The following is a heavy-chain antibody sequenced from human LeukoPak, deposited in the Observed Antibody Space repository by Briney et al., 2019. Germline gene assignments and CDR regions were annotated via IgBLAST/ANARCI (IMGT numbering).Heavy chain of an antibody. D-gene: IGHD2-21*01. V-gene: IGHV1-24*01. CDR2: FDPEDGET. CDR1: GYTFSTYP. CDR3: ATDFSGVVMPFH. Sequence: ASVKVSCKASGYTFSTYPMNWVRQAPGKGLEWMGGFDPEDGETIYAQKFQGRVTMTEDTSTDTAYMELSSLRSEDTAVYYCATDFSGVVMPFHWGQGTLVTVSS. J-gene: IGHJ4*02.